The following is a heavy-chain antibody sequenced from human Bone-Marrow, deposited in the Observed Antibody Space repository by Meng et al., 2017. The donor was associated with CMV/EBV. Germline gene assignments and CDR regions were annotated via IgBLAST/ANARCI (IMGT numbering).Heavy chain of an antibody. J-gene: IGHJ4*02. CDR1: GFTFSSYG. CDR2: IRYDGSNK. CDR3: AKVLSVWRREPAPRGPFDY. V-gene: IGHV3-30*02. D-gene: IGHD2-2*01. Sequence: GGSLRLSCAASGFTFSSYGMHWVRQAPGKGLEWVAFIRYDGSNKYYADSVKGRFTISRDNSKNTLYLQMNSLRAEDTAVYYCAKVLSVWRREPAPRGPFDYWGQGTRVTVSS.